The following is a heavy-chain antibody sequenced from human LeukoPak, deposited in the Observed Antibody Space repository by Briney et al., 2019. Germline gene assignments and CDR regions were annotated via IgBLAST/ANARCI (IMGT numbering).Heavy chain of an antibody. D-gene: IGHD3-22*01. CDR1: GFTFSSYW. V-gene: IGHV3-7*01. Sequence: GGSLRLSCAASGFTFSSYWMTWVRQAPGKGLEWVANIKQDGSEKYYVDSVKGRFTISRDDAKSSLYLQMNSLRAEDTAVYSCARGGSLSGYNVYWGQGTLVTVSS. J-gene: IGHJ4*02. CDR3: ARGGSLSGYNVY. CDR2: IKQDGSEK.